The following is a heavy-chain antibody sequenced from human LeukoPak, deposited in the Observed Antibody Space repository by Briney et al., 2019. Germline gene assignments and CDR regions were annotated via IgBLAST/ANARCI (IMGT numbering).Heavy chain of an antibody. J-gene: IGHJ4*02. Sequence: GGSLRLSCAASDFSFSTYWMNWVRQAPGKGLEWVANINGDGRDTYYVGSVRGRFSISRDNADNSLYLQMNSLRGDDTAVYYCARGVSSAIDWWGQGTLVTVSS. D-gene: IGHD3-22*01. CDR1: DFSFSTYW. CDR2: INGDGRDT. CDR3: ARGVSSAIDW. V-gene: IGHV3-7*01.